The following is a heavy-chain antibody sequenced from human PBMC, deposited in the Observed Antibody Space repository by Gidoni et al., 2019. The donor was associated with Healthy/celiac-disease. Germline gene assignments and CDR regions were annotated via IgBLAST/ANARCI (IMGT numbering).Heavy chain of an antibody. V-gene: IGHV1-2*02. D-gene: IGHD2-15*01. CDR3: ARDATTSRYCSGGSCYSAWFDP. CDR1: GYTFTGSY. CDR2: INPNSGGT. Sequence: QVQLVQSGAEVKKPGASVKVACKASGYTFTGSYMHWVRQAPGQGLEWMGWINPNSGGTNYAQKFQGRVTMTRDTSISTAYMELSRLRSDDTAVYYCARDATTSRYCSGGSCYSAWFDPWGQGTLVTVSS. J-gene: IGHJ5*02.